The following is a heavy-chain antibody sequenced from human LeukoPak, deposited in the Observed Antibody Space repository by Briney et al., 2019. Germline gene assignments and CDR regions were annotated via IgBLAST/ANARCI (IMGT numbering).Heavy chain of an antibody. CDR1: GFSLSTSGVG. CDR2: IYWDDDQ. D-gene: IGHD2-2*01. Sequence: GPTLVNPTQTLTLICTFSGFSLSTSGVGVGWIRQPPGKALEWLALIYWDDDQRYSPSLKSRLTITKGTSKNQVVLTMTNMDPVDTATYYCAHLVPAAMHFDYWGQGTLVTVSS. V-gene: IGHV2-5*02. CDR3: AHLVPAAMHFDY. J-gene: IGHJ4*02.